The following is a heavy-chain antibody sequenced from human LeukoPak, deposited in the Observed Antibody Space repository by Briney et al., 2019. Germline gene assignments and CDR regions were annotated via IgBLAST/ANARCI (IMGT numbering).Heavy chain of an antibody. J-gene: IGHJ6*02. CDR2: ILYDGSNE. Sequence: TGGSLRLSCAASGFTFSHYAIHWVRQAPGKGLEWVALILYDGSNEYYADSVKGRFSISRDNSKNTLYLQMNSLRAEDTAVYYCARDKTFRLRGLGMDVWGQGTTVTVSS. CDR3: ARDKTFRLRGLGMDV. CDR1: GFTFSHYA. V-gene: IGHV3-30-3*01. D-gene: IGHD1-26*01.